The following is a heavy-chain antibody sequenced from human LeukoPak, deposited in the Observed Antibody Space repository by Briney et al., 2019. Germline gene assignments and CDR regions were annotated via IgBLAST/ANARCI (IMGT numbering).Heavy chain of an antibody. Sequence: SVKVSCKASGGTFSSYAISWVRQAPGQGLEWMGGIIPIFGTANYAQKFQGRVTITADESTSTAYMELSSLKSEDTAVYYCARLPHSSGWYRGYYFDYWGQGTLVTVSS. CDR3: ARLPHSSGWYRGYYFDY. CDR2: IIPIFGTA. CDR1: GGTFSSYA. J-gene: IGHJ4*02. D-gene: IGHD6-19*01. V-gene: IGHV1-69*13.